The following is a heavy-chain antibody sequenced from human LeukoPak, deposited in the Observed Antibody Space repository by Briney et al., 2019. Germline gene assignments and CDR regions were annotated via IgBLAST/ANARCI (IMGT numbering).Heavy chain of an antibody. CDR3: AKDRGG. CDR1: GFTFSSYG. V-gene: IGHV3-30*18. CDR2: ISYDGNNK. Sequence: PGRSLRLSCAASGFTFSSYGMHWVRQAPGKGLEWVAVISYDGNNKYYADSVKGRFTISRDNSKNTLYLQMNSLRAEDTAVYYCAKDRGGWGQGILVTVPS. D-gene: IGHD3-16*01. J-gene: IGHJ4*02.